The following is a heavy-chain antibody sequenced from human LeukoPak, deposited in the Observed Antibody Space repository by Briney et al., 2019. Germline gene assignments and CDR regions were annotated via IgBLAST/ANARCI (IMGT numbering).Heavy chain of an antibody. CDR1: GFTFSSSA. D-gene: IGHD2-15*01. J-gene: IGHJ4*02. CDR2: ISNNGGYT. Sequence: GGSLRLSCAASGFTFSSSAMSWVRQAPGKGLEWVSAISNNGGYTYYADSVQGRFTISRDNSKSTLCLQMNSLKAEDTAVYYCAKQLGYCSDGSCYFPYWGQGTLVAVSS. CDR3: AKQLGYCSDGSCYFPY. V-gene: IGHV3-23*01.